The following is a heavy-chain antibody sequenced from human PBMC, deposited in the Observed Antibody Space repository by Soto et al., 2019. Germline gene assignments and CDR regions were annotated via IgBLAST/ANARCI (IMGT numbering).Heavy chain of an antibody. J-gene: IGHJ4*01. Sequence: GGSLRLSCAASGFTFDTYALNWVRQAPGKGLAWVSAIGTVSNTYYADSVKGRFTISRDNSRTTLYLQMNSLRAEDTALYYCVRKNPGTRPFDYWGQGTLVTVSS. CDR2: IGTVSNT. V-gene: IGHV3-23*01. CDR3: VRKNPGTRPFDY. CDR1: GFTFDTYA.